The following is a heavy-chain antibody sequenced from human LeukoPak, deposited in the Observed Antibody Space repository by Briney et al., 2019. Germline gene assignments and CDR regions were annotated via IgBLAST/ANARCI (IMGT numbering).Heavy chain of an antibody. CDR3: ASSLLYYYDSSGYYSY. Sequence: PSETLSLTCAVYGGSFSGYYWSWIRQPPGKGLEWIGEINHSGSTNYNPALKSRVTISVDTSKNQFSLKLGSVTAADTAVYYCASSLLYYYDSSGYYSYWGQGTLVTVSS. CDR1: GGSFSGYY. V-gene: IGHV4-34*01. J-gene: IGHJ4*02. CDR2: INHSGST. D-gene: IGHD3-22*01.